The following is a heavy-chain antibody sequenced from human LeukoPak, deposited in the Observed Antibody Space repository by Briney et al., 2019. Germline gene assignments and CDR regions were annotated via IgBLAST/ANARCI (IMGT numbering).Heavy chain of an antibody. J-gene: IGHJ4*02. CDR1: GGSISSYY. Sequence: SETLSLTCTVSGGSISSYYWSWIRQPPGKGLEWIRYIYYSGSTNYNPSLKSRVTISVDTSKNQFSLKLSSVTAADTAVYYCARSTPLADYYDSSGYYTPGYYFDYWGQGTLVTVSS. D-gene: IGHD3-22*01. CDR3: ARSTPLADYYDSSGYYTPGYYFDY. V-gene: IGHV4-59*01. CDR2: IYYSGST.